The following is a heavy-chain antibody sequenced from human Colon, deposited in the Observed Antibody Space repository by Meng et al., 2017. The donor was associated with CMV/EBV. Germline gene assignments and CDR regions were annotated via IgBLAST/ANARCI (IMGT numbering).Heavy chain of an antibody. J-gene: IGHJ6*02. CDR3: ARDQESGYYFGMDV. CDR1: GFTFSSYS. V-gene: IGHV3-21*01. CDR2: ISSSSSYI. D-gene: IGHD3-10*01. Sequence: GESLKISCAASGFTFSSYSMNWVRQAPGKGLEWVSSISSSSSYIYYADSVKGRFTISRDNAKNSLYLQMNSLRAEDTAVYYCARDQESGYYFGMDVWGQGTTVTVSS.